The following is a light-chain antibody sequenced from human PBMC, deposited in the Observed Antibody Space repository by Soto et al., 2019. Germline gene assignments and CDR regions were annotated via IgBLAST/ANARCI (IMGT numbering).Light chain of an antibody. CDR2: EVS. Sequence: SALTQPASVSGSPGQSITISCTGASSEVRTYNLVSWYQQHPGKAPKLMIYEVSKRPSGVPNRFSGSKSGNLASLTISGFQVVDEADYYSRSHAGSNTLYVFVTGSKVTVL. CDR3: RSHAGSNTLYV. V-gene: IGLV2-23*02. CDR1: SSEVRTYNL. J-gene: IGLJ1*01.